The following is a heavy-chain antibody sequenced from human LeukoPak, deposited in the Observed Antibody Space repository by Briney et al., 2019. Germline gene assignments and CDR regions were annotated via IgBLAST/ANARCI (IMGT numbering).Heavy chain of an antibody. V-gene: IGHV1-18*01. CDR2: ISGYSGNT. CDR1: VYSFTKYG. J-gene: IGHJ4*02. CDR3: ARVRATYGDLLEYDY. Sequence: ASGNVSCKASVYSFTKYGTSWVGHATGQGHEWMGWISGYSGNTNYAPNLKGRVTMTTDTSTSTGYVELRSLTFTDTGTYYCARVRATYGDLLEYDYWGQGTLVTVSS. D-gene: IGHD2-21*02.